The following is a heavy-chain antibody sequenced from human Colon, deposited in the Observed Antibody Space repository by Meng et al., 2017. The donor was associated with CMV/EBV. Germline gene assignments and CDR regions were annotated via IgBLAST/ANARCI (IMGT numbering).Heavy chain of an antibody. CDR1: GFTVSNNY. J-gene: IGHJ5*02. Sequence: GESLKISCAASGFTVSNNYMSWVRQAPGKGLEWVSLIYSGGSMYYADSVKGRFTISRDNSKNSLYLQMNSLRVEDTAVYYCARASNSSFDPWGQGTLVTVSS. D-gene: IGHD4-11*01. V-gene: IGHV3-66*01. CDR3: ARASNSSFDP. CDR2: IYSGGSM.